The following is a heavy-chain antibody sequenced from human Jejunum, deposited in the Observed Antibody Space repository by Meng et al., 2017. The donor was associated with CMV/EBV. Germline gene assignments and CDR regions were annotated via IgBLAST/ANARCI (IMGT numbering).Heavy chain of an antibody. V-gene: IGHV1-18*01. D-gene: IGHD1-26*01. Sequence: QVELRQAGERVRNSGAEIKFSCRASVYTFTSYGITWVRQAPGQGLEWMGWISAYNGNTNYAQTLQGRVTMTTDTSTSTAYMELGSLRSDDTAVYYCARVEVGITSGDYWGQGTLVTVSS. CDR2: ISAYNGNT. J-gene: IGHJ4*02. CDR1: VYTFTSYG. CDR3: ARVEVGITSGDY.